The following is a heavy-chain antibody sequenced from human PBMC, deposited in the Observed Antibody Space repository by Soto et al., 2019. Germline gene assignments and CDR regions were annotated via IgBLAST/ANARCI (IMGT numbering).Heavy chain of an antibody. CDR3: AKDQELYSGYGYFDY. Sequence: TGGSLRLSCAASGFTFSIYSMNWVRQAPGKGLEWVSYIMPGSSHIFYADSVKGRFTISRDNSKNTLYLQMNSLRAEDTAVYYCAKDQELYSGYGYFDYWGQGTLVTVSS. V-gene: IGHV3-48*01. CDR2: IMPGSSHI. D-gene: IGHD5-12*01. CDR1: GFTFSIYS. J-gene: IGHJ4*02.